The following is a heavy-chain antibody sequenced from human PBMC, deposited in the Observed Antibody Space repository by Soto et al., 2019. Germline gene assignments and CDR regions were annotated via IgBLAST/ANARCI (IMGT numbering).Heavy chain of an antibody. CDR3: ARHIPAVIRYYGMDV. D-gene: IGHD2-2*02. Sequence: GFLRLSCAACGFPFSSYGMNWVRQAPGKGLEWVSSISSSSSYIYYADSVKGRFTISRDNAKKSLYLQMNSLRAEDTAVYHCARHIPAVIRYYGMDVWGQRTTVTVSS. CDR1: GFPFSSYG. J-gene: IGHJ6*02. CDR2: ISSSSSYI. V-gene: IGHV3-21*01.